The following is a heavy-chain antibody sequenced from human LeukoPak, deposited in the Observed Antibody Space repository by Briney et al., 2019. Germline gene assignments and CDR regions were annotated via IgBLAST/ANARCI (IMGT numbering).Heavy chain of an antibody. J-gene: IGHJ4*02. CDR3: ARAPDYYDSSGYYYSFDY. CDR1: GGSISSGGYF. D-gene: IGHD3-22*01. CDR2: THYSGST. Sequence: PSETLSLTCTVSGGSISSGGYFWSWVRQRPGKGLEWIGYTHYSGSTYYNPSFKSRVTISVDTSKNKFSLKLSSVTAADTAVYYCARAPDYYDSSGYYYSFDYWGQGTLVTVSS. V-gene: IGHV4-31*03.